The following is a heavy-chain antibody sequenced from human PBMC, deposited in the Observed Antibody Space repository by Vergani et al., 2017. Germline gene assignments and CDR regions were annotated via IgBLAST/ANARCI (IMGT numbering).Heavy chain of an antibody. CDR1: GGSISSYY. V-gene: IGHV4-4*07. Sequence: QVQLQESGPGLVKPSETLSLTCTVSGGSISSYYWSWIRQPAGKGLEWIGRIYTSGSTNYNPSLKSRVTMSVDTSKNQFSLKLSSVTAADTAVYYCAGDRGPPVTAEIDAFDIWGQGTMVTVSS. J-gene: IGHJ3*02. D-gene: IGHD2-21*02. CDR2: IYTSGST. CDR3: AGDRGPPVTAEIDAFDI.